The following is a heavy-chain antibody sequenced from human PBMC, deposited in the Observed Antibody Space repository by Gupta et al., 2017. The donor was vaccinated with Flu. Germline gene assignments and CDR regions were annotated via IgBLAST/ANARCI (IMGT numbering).Heavy chain of an antibody. CDR2: IYYSGST. J-gene: IGHJ4*02. CDR3: ARQRYFDWLLLSPFDY. V-gene: IGHV4-39*01. Sequence: QLQLQESGPGLVKPSETLSLTCTVSGGSISSSSYSWGWIRQPPGKGLEWIGSIYYSGSTYYNPSLKSRVTISVDTSKNQFSLKLSSVTAADTAVYYCARQRYFDWLLLSPFDYWGQGTLVTVSS. CDR1: GGSISSSSYS. D-gene: IGHD3-9*01.